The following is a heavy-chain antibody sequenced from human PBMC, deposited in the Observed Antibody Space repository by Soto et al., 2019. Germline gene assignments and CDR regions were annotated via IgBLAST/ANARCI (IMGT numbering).Heavy chain of an antibody. CDR3: AKQIASSGYSSGWYGDYYYYYGMDV. CDR2: ISGSGGST. J-gene: IGHJ6*02. Sequence: GGSLRLSCAASGFTFSSYAMSWVRQAPGKGLEWVSAISGSGGSTYYADSVKGRFTISRDNSKNTLYLQMNSLRAEDTAVYYCAKQIASSGYSSGWYGDYYYYYGMDVWGQGTTVTVSS. CDR1: GFTFSSYA. V-gene: IGHV3-23*01. D-gene: IGHD6-19*01.